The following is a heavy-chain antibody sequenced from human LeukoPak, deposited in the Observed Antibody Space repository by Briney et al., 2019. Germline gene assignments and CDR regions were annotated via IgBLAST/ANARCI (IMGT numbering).Heavy chain of an antibody. J-gene: IGHJ3*02. V-gene: IGHV3-11*01. CDR3: ARDRYSVLHPFDI. D-gene: IGHD5/OR15-5a*01. CDR2: ISSSGSTI. Sequence: GGSLRLSCAASGFTFSDYYMSWIRQAPGKGLERVSYISSSGSTIYYADSVKGRFTISRDNAKNSLYLQMNSLRAEDTAVYYCARDRYSVLHPFDIWGQGTMVTVSS. CDR1: GFTFSDYY.